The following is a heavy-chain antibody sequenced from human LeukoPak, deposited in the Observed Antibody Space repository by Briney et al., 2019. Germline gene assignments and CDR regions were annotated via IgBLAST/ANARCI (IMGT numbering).Heavy chain of an antibody. CDR3: ARDLDIAASGEEVDY. V-gene: IGHV1-69*01. J-gene: IGHJ4*02. CDR2: IIPIFGTA. Sequence: GSSVRLSCKASGGTFSIYAISWVRQAPGQGLEWMGGIIPIFGTANYAQKFQGRVTITADESTSTAYMELSSLRSEDTAVYYCARDLDIAASGEEVDYWGQGTLVTVSS. D-gene: IGHD2-15*01. CDR1: GGTFSIYA.